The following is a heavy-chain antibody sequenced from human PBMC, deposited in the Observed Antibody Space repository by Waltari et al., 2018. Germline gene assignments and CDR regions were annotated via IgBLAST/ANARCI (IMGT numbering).Heavy chain of an antibody. CDR1: GGSISSGSYS. Sequence: QVQLQESGPGLVKPSPTLSPPCTVPGGSISSGSYSWSWFRKPAGKGLEWIGRIYTSGSTNYNPSLKSRVTISVDTSKNQFSLKLSSVTAADTAVYYCARGGYYYDSSGYSPLDYWGQGTLVTVSS. J-gene: IGHJ4*02. CDR3: ARGGYYYDSSGYSPLDY. D-gene: IGHD3-22*01. CDR2: IYTSGST. V-gene: IGHV4-61*02.